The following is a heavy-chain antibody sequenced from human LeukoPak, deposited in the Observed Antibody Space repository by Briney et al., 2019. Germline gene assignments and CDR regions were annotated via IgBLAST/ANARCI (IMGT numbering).Heavy chain of an antibody. V-gene: IGHV4-39*07. CDR2: ISYSGTT. D-gene: IGHD3-3*01. CDR1: GGSISSTSYY. Sequence: SETLSLTCTVSGGSISSTSYYWGWIRQPPGKGLEWIGSISYSGTTYYNPSLKSRVTTSVDTSKNQFSLKLNSVTAADTAVYYCARDPDFWSGYYNFDYWGQGTLVTVSS. J-gene: IGHJ4*02. CDR3: ARDPDFWSGYYNFDY.